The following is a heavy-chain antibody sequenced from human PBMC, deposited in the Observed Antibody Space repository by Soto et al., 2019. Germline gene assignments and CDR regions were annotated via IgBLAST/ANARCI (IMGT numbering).Heavy chain of an antibody. J-gene: IGHJ1*01. Sequence: QITLKDSGPTLVKPTQTLTLTCTVSGFALMTDGVGVGWFRHPPGKALEWLALIYRDDDKRYSPSLNSRVTGTGDNNKNQVVLTMTVMHPVDTTTYYCAHTVASGAYWKTFNYWRQGTPVTGSS. CDR1: GFALMTDGVG. V-gene: IGHV2-5*02. D-gene: IGHD1-1*01. CDR2: IYRDDDK. CDR3: AHTVASGAYWKTFNY.